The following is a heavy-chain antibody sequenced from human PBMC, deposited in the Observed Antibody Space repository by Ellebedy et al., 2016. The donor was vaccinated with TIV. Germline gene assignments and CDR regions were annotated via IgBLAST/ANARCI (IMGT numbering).Heavy chain of an antibody. CDR1: GYTFTSYG. J-gene: IGHJ4*02. V-gene: IGHV1-2*02. D-gene: IGHD6-25*01. CDR2: IYPKSGAT. Sequence: ASVKVSXXASGYTFTSYGISWVRQAPGQGLECMGWIYPKSGATHSPQKFQGRVTLTRDTSINTAYLELSRLRSDDTAVYYCAREATAAGPIKYFDYWGQGTLVTVS. CDR3: AREATAAGPIKYFDY.